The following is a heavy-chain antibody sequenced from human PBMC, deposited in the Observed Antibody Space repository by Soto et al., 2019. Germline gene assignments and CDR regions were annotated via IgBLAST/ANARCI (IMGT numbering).Heavy chain of an antibody. J-gene: IGHJ6*02. V-gene: IGHV4-31*03. CDR1: GGSISSGGYY. D-gene: IGHD3-10*01. Sequence: SETLSLTCTVSGGSISSGGYYWSWIRQHPGKGLEWIGYIYYSGSTYYNPSLKSRVTISVDTSKNQFSLKLSSVTAADTAVYYCARDAVGFGSYYYYGMDVWGQGTTVTVSS. CDR3: ARDAVGFGSYYYYGMDV. CDR2: IYYSGST.